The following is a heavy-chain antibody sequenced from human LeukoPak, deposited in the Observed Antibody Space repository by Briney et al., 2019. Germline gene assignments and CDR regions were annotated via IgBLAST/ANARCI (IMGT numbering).Heavy chain of an antibody. D-gene: IGHD3-10*01. V-gene: IGHV3-21*04. CDR1: GFTFSSYS. J-gene: IGHJ5*02. CDR2: ISSSSSYI. Sequence: GGSLRLSCAASGFTFSSYSMNWVRQAPGKGLEWVSSISSSSSYIYYADSVKGRFTISRDNAKNSLFLQMNSLRAEDTAVYYCARDNSVGDIAWWFDPWGQGTLVTVSS. CDR3: ARDNSVGDIAWWFDP.